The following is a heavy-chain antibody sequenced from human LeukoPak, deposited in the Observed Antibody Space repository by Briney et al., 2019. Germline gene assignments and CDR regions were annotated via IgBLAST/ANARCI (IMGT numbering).Heavy chain of an antibody. CDR1: GFTFSSYA. J-gene: IGHJ5*02. V-gene: IGHV3-23*01. CDR2: ISGSGGNT. D-gene: IGHD6-13*01. Sequence: PGGSLRLSCAASGFTFSSYAMSWVRQAPGKGLEWVPVISGSGGNTYYADSVKGRFTISRDNSKNTLYLQMNSLRAEDTAVYYCAKKLGTPGTPNWFDPWGQGTLVTVSP. CDR3: AKKLGTPGTPNWFDP.